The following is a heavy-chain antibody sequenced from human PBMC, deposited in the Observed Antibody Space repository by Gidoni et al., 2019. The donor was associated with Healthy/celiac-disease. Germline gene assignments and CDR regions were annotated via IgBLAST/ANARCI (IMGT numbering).Heavy chain of an antibody. J-gene: IGHJ4*02. CDR1: GGSFSGYY. CDR3: ARGRNYYDSSGNSYYFDY. V-gene: IGHV4-34*01. D-gene: IGHD3-22*01. CDR2: INHSGST. Sequence: QVQLQQWGAGLLKPSETLSLTCAVYGGSFSGYYWSWIRQPPGKGLEWIGEINHSGSTNYNPSLKSRVTISVETSKNQFSLKLSSVTAADTAVYYCARGRNYYDSSGNSYYFDYWGQGTLVTVSS.